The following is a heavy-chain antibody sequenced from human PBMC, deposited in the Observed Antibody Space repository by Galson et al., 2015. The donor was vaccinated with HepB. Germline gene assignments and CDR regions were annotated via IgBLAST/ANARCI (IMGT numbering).Heavy chain of an antibody. D-gene: IGHD4-17*01. CDR2: ISDTSGEI. Sequence: SLRLSCAASGFTFSSYAMSWVRQAPGKGLEWVSTISDTSGEIHFADSVKGRFTISRDNSKNTLYLQMNSLRAEDTAVYFCARQAYAPFFEYWGQGTLVTVSS. V-gene: IGHV3-23*01. CDR1: GFTFSSYA. J-gene: IGHJ4*02. CDR3: ARQAYAPFFEY.